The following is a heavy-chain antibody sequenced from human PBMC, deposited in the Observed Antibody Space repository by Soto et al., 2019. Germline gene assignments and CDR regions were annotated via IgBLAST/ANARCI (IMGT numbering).Heavy chain of an antibody. CDR1: GCSISSYY. D-gene: IGHD3-10*01. CDR2: IYYSGST. J-gene: IGHJ6*03. CDR3: ARGQMEWFGELLSPGYYMDV. V-gene: IGHV4-59*01. Sequence: SETLSLTCTVSGCSISSYYWSWIRQPPGKGLEWIGYIYYSGSTNYNPSLKSRVTISVDTSKNQFSLKLSSVTAADTAVYYCARGQMEWFGELLSPGYYMDVWGKGTTVTVSS.